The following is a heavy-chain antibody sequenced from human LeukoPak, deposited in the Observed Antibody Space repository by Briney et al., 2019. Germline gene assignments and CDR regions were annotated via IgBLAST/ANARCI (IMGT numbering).Heavy chain of an antibody. Sequence: SQTLSLTCTVSGGSISSGSYYRSWIRQPAGKGLEWIGRIYTSGSTNYNPSLKSRVTISVDTSKNQFSLKLSSVTAADTAVYYCARDPYGGNSAFRPSNAFDIWGQGTMVTVSS. CDR2: IYTSGST. V-gene: IGHV4-61*02. J-gene: IGHJ3*02. CDR1: GGSISSGSYY. CDR3: ARDPYGGNSAFRPSNAFDI. D-gene: IGHD4-23*01.